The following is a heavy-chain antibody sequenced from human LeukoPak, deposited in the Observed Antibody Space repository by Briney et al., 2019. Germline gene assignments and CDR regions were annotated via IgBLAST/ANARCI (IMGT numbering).Heavy chain of an antibody. CDR3: ARVSAALGTRYMDV. Sequence: GASVKVSCQAFGYTFIDSYIHWGRQAPGQGLGWVGRVNPKSGRTNYAQQFQGRVTMTSDTSMNTVYMEMSGLRSDDTAVFYCARVSAALGTRYMDVWGNGTTVIVSS. CDR2: VNPKSGRT. J-gene: IGHJ6*03. CDR1: GYTFIDSY. V-gene: IGHV1-2*02. D-gene: IGHD6-25*01.